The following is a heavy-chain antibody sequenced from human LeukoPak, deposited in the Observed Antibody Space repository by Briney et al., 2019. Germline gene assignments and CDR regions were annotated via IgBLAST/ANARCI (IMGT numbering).Heavy chain of an antibody. J-gene: IGHJ4*02. CDR3: AREHKDYDSSGYYYGY. Sequence: SGTLSLTCTVSGGSISNYYWSWIRQPAGKGLEWIGRMYTSGSIDHNPSLKSRVTMSVDSSKNQFSLRLTSVTAADTAVYYCAREHKDYDSSGYYYGYWGRGTLVTVSS. D-gene: IGHD3-22*01. CDR2: MYTSGSI. V-gene: IGHV4-4*07. CDR1: GGSISNYY.